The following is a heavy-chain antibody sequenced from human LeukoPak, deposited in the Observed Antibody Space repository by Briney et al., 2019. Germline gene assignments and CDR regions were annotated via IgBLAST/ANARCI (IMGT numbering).Heavy chain of an antibody. Sequence: GASVQVSCKASGYTFTDSYIHWVRQAPGQELEWMGWINPSSGDTNFAQKFQGRFTMTRDTSITTAYMELSRLRSDDTAVYYCARDVPRAADDFAYLDPWGRGTLVTVSS. CDR1: GYTFTDSY. CDR2: INPSSGDT. CDR3: ARDVPRAADDFAYLDP. J-gene: IGHJ2*01. V-gene: IGHV1-2*02. D-gene: IGHD6-25*01.